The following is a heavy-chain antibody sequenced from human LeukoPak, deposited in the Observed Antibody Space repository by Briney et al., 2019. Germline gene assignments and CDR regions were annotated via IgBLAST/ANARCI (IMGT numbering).Heavy chain of an antibody. Sequence: GESLKISCKGSGYSFSRYWIGWVRQMPGKGLEWMGTIYPGDSDTIYSPSFEGRVTISADKSTSTAFLQWNSLKASDTAMYYCARRPPDMYPFSYGMDVWGQGTTVTVSS. CDR3: ARRPPDMYPFSYGMDV. J-gene: IGHJ6*02. CDR1: GYSFSRYW. CDR2: IYPGDSDT. D-gene: IGHD2-2*01. V-gene: IGHV5-51*01.